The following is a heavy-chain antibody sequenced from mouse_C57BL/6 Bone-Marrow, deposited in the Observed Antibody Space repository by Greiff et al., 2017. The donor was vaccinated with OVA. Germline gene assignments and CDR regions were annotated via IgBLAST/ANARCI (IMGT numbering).Heavy chain of an antibody. V-gene: IGHV5-9*01. Sequence: EVHLVESGGGLVKPGGSLKLSCAASGFTFSSYTMSWVRQTPEKRLEWVATISGGGGNTYYPDSVKGRFTISRDNAKNTMYLQMSSLRSEDTALYYCGGLPFAYWGQGTLVTVSA. CDR1: GFTFSSYT. CDR3: GGLPFAY. J-gene: IGHJ3*01. CDR2: ISGGGGNT.